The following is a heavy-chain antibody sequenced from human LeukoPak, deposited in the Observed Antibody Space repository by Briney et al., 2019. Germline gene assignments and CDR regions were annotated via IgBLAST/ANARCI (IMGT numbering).Heavy chain of an antibody. V-gene: IGHV3-30*04. CDR1: GFTFSSYA. Sequence: GGSLRLSCAASGFTFSSYAMHWVRQAPGKGLEWVAVISYDGSNKYYADSVKGRFTISRDNSKNTLYLQMNSLRAEDTAVYYCAKGGPPGGYCSGGSCYHFDYWGQGTLVTVSS. J-gene: IGHJ4*02. D-gene: IGHD2-15*01. CDR2: ISYDGSNK. CDR3: AKGGPPGGYCSGGSCYHFDY.